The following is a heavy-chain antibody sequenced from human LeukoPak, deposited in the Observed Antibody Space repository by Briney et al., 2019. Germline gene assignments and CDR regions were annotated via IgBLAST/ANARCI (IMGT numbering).Heavy chain of an antibody. CDR2: IYYSGST. Sequence: SETLSLTCTVSGGSISNYYWSWIRQPPGKGLEWIGYIYYSGSTNYNPSLKSRVTISVDTSKNQFSLKLSSVTAADTAVYYCARGPRLWFGESHYYYYGMDVWGQGTTVTVSS. D-gene: IGHD3-10*01. CDR3: ARGPRLWFGESHYYYYGMDV. CDR1: GGSISNYY. J-gene: IGHJ6*02. V-gene: IGHV4-59*12.